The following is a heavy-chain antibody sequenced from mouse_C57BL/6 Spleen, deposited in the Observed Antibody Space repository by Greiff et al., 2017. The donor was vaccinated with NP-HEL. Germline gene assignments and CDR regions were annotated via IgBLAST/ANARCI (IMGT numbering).Heavy chain of an antibody. J-gene: IGHJ3*01. CDR2: IYPGDGDT. D-gene: IGHD3-2*02. V-gene: IGHV1-82*01. CDR1: GYAFSSSW. Sequence: QVQLQQSGPELVKPGASVKISCKASGYAFSSSWMNWVKQRPGKGLEWIGRIYPGDGDTNYNGKFKGKATLTADKSSSTAYMQLSSLTSEDSAVYFCAGAQATSFAYWGQGTLVTVSA. CDR3: AGAQATSFAY.